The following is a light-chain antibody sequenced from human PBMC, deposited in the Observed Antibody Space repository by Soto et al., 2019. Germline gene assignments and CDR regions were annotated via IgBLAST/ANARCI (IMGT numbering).Light chain of an antibody. CDR1: QSISSW. Sequence: DIQMTQSPSTLSASVGDRVTITCRASQSISSWLAWYQQKPGKAPQLLIFDASSLESGVPSRFSGSGSATEFTLTISSLQPDDFATYYCQQYSTYPWTFGQGTKVDIK. CDR3: QQYSTYPWT. CDR2: DAS. V-gene: IGKV1-5*01. J-gene: IGKJ1*01.